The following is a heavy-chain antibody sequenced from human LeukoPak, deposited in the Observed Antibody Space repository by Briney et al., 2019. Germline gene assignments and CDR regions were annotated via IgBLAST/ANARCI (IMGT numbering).Heavy chain of an antibody. V-gene: IGHV3-30*18. CDR1: GFTFSSYG. CDR3: AKAYYGSGSPLDWFDP. CDR2: ISYDGSKK. Sequence: GGSLRLSCAASGFTFSSYGMHWVRQAPGKGLEWVAIISYDGSKKYYGDSVKGRFTISRGNSKNTLYLQMNSLRAEDTAVYYCAKAYYGSGSPLDWFDPWGQGTLVTVSS. J-gene: IGHJ5*02. D-gene: IGHD3-10*01.